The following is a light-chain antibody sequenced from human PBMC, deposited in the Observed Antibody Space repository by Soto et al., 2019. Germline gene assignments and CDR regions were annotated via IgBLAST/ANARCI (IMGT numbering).Light chain of an antibody. J-gene: IGKJ1*01. Sequence: DIVVTQSPATLSASPGERVTLSCRASQFVSSRLAWYQQRPGQVPRLLIYDTSTRAPGISDRFSGSGSGTEFSRTSSSLQSEDFGVEYYQEYIHWRAAMFGPGTTVDIK. CDR3: QEYIHWRAAM. CDR1: QFVSSR. CDR2: DTS. V-gene: IGKV3-15*01.